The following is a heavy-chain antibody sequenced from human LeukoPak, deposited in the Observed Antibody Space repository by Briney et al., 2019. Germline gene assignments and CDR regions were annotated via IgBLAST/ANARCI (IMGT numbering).Heavy chain of an antibody. J-gene: IGHJ4*02. CDR3: ARDDFSGSYCD. CDR2: IKRDGSEK. D-gene: IGHD1-26*01. CDR1: GFTFSNNW. V-gene: IGHV3-7*01. Sequence: GGSLRVSCAASGFTFSNNWMSWVRQAPGKGLEWVANIKRDGSEKYYVDSVKGRFTISRDNTKNSLYLQMNSLRADDTAIYYCARDDFSGSYCDWGQGTLVTVSS.